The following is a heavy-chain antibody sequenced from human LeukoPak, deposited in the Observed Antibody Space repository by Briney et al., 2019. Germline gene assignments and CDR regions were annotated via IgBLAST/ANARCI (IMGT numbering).Heavy chain of an antibody. CDR3: ARGRGLFGELFFVISYYGMDV. Sequence: SETLSLTCTVFGGSISSYYWSWIRQPPGKGLEWIGYIYYSGSTNYNPSLKSRVTISVDTSKNQFSLKLSSVTAADTAVYYCARGRGLFGELFFVISYYGMDVWGQGTTVTVSS. CDR1: GGSISSYY. J-gene: IGHJ6*02. V-gene: IGHV4-59*12. CDR2: IYYSGST. D-gene: IGHD3-10*01.